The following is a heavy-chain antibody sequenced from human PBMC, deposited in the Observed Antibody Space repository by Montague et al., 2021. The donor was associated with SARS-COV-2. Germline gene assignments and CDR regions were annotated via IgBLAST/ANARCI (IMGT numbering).Heavy chain of an antibody. CDR1: GGSISSYY. CDR2: IYYSGRT. D-gene: IGHD3-16*02. J-gene: IGHJ4*02. Sequence: SETLSLTCTVSGGSISSYYWNWIRQPPGKGLEWIGYIYYSGRTNYNPSLKSRVTISVDTSKNQFSLKLSSVTAADTAVYYCARGGGLGYRYYFDYWGQGSLVTVSS. CDR3: ARGGGLGYRYYFDY. V-gene: IGHV4-59*01.